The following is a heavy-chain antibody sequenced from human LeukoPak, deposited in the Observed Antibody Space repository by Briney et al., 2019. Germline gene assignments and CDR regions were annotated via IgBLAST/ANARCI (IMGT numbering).Heavy chain of an antibody. V-gene: IGHV3-74*01. CDR3: ARFVGDDSSGYFDY. CDR1: GFTFSSYW. Sequence: GGSLRLSCAASGFTFSSYWMHWVRQAPGKGLVWVSRINSDGSSTSYADSVKGRFTISRDNAKNTLYLQMNSMRAEDTAVYYCARFVGDDSSGYFDYWGQGTLVTVSS. J-gene: IGHJ4*02. CDR2: INSDGSST. D-gene: IGHD3-22*01.